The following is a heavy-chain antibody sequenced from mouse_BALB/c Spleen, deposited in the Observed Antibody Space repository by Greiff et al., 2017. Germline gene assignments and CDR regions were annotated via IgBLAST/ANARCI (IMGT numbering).Heavy chain of an antibody. D-gene: IGHD1-1*01. CDR1: GYSITSGYY. CDR3: AREDYGSSYVGTFAY. Sequence: DVQLQESGPGLVKPSQSLSLTCSVTGYSITSGYYWNWIRQFPGNKLEWMGYISYDGSNNYNPSLKNRISITRDTSKNQFFLKLNSVTTEDTATYYCAREDYGSSYVGTFAYWGQGTLVTVSA. J-gene: IGHJ3*01. V-gene: IGHV3-6*02. CDR2: ISYDGSN.